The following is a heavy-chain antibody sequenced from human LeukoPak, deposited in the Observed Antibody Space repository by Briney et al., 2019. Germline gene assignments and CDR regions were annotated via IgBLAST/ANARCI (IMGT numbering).Heavy chain of an antibody. CDR2: IYYSGST. CDR1: GESISGFY. J-gene: IGHJ5*02. CDR3: ARQRGNT. V-gene: IGHV4-59*01. Sequence: SETLSLTCTVSGESISGFYWNWIRQPPGKGLEWIGYIYYSGSTNYNPSLKSRVTISVDTSKNQFSLKLSSVTAADTAVYYCARQRGNTWGQGTLVTVSS. D-gene: IGHD4-23*01.